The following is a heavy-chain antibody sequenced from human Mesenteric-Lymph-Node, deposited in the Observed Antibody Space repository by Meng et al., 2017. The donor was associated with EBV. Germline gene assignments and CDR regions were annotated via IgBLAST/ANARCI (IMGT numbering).Heavy chain of an antibody. J-gene: IGHJ4*02. CDR1: GFTFSSYA. D-gene: IGHD2-15*01. CDR2: ISGSGGST. Sequence: EVQLLESGGGLVQPGGSLRLSGAASGFTFSSYAMSWVRQAPGKGLEWVSAISGSGGSTYYADSVKGRFTISRDNSKNTLYLQMNSLRAEDTAVYYCAKDRGRVVVAPAFDYWGQGTLGTVAS. CDR3: AKDRGRVVVAPAFDY. V-gene: IGHV3-23*01.